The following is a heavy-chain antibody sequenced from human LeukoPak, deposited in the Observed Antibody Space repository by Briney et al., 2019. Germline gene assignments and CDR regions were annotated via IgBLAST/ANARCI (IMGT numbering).Heavy chain of an antibody. CDR1: GGSFSGYY. V-gene: IGHV4-34*01. D-gene: IGHD2-2*01. Sequence: SETLSLTCAVYGGSFSGYYWSWIRQPPGKGLEWIGEINHSGSTNYNPSLKSRVTISVDTSKNQFSLKLSSVTAADTAVYYCARREDCSSTSCRPTHWGQGTLVTVSS. J-gene: IGHJ1*01. CDR3: ARREDCSSTSCRPTH. CDR2: INHSGST.